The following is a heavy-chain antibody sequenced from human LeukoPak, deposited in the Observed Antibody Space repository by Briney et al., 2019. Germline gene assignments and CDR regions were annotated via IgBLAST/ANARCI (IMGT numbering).Heavy chain of an antibody. D-gene: IGHD3-22*01. CDR2: ISSSSSYI. V-gene: IGHV3-21*01. CDR1: GFTFSSYS. Sequence: SGGSLRLSCAASGFTFSSYSMNWVRQAPGKGLEWVSSISSSSSYIYYADSVKGRFTISRDNAKNSLYLQMNSLRAEDTAVYYCARGGYYYDSSGYYGSFWYFDYWGQGILVTVSS. CDR3: ARGGYYYDSSGYYGSFWYFDY. J-gene: IGHJ4*02.